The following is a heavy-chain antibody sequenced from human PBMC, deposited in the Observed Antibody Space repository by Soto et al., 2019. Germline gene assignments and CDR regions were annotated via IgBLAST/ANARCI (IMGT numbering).Heavy chain of an antibody. CDR1: GFRFSDYS. CDR3: AKGYDYIWGSYRFAY. J-gene: IGHJ4*02. CDR2: ISSSSFTI. Sequence: PGGSLRLSCAASGFRFSDYSMNWVRQAPGRGLEWVSYISSSSFTIHYADSVEGRVAISRDNAKNSLYLQMNSLRAEDTAVYYCAKGYDYIWGSYRFAYWGQGTLVSVSS. V-gene: IGHV3-48*01. D-gene: IGHD3-16*02.